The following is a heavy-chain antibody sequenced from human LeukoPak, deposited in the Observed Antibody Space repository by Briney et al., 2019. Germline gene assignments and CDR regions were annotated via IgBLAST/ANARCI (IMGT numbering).Heavy chain of an antibody. J-gene: IGHJ4*02. CDR3: AREVDYYDSSGYYIDY. D-gene: IGHD3-22*01. CDR1: GYTFTSYG. V-gene: IGHV1-18*01. Sequence: GASMKVSCKASGYTFTSYGISWVRQAPGQGLEWMGWISAYNGNTNYAQKLQGRVTMTTDTSTSTAYMELRSLRSDDTAVYYCAREVDYYDSSGYYIDYWGQGTLVTVSS. CDR2: ISAYNGNT.